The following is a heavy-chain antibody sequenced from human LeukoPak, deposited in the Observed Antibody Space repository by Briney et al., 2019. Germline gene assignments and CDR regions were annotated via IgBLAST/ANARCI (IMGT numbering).Heavy chain of an antibody. CDR2: INPSGGST. V-gene: IGHV1-46*01. CDR1: GYTLTSYY. Sequence: ASVKVSCKASGYTLTSYYMHWVRQAPGQGLEWMGIINPSGGSTSYAQKFQGRVTMARDTSTSTVYMELSSLRSEDTAVYYCARDTVEMATIMYFDYWGQGTLVTVSS. D-gene: IGHD5-24*01. J-gene: IGHJ4*02. CDR3: ARDTVEMATIMYFDY.